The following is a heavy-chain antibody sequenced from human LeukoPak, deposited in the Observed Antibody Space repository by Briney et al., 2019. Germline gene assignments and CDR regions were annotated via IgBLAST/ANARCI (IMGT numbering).Heavy chain of an antibody. J-gene: IGHJ4*02. Sequence: GGSLRLSCAASGFTFNRYWMSWVRQAPGKGLEWVANIKQDGSEKYYVDSVKGRFSISRDNAKNSLYLQMNSLRAEDTAVYYCARVEASGYDYGAFDYWGQGTLVTVSS. V-gene: IGHV3-7*01. CDR1: GFTFNRYW. CDR2: IKQDGSEK. D-gene: IGHD5-12*01. CDR3: ARVEASGYDYGAFDY.